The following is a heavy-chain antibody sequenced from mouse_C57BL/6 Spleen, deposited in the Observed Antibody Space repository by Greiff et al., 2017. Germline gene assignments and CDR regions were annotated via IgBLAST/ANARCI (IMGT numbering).Heavy chain of an antibody. CDR3: ARCLGNYGWYFDV. Sequence: QVQLQQPGAELVKPGASVKLSCKASGYTFTSYWMQWVKQRPGQGLEWIGEIDPSDSYTNYNQKFKGKATLTVDTSSSTAYMQLSSLTSEDSAVYYCARCLGNYGWYFDVWGTGTTVTVSS. D-gene: IGHD2-1*01. V-gene: IGHV1-50*01. CDR2: IDPSDSYT. J-gene: IGHJ1*03. CDR1: GYTFTSYW.